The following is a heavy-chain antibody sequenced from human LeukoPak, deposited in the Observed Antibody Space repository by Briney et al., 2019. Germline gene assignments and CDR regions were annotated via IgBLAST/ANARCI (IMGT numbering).Heavy chain of an antibody. Sequence: ASVKVSCKASGYTFTSYYMHWVRQAPGQGLEWMGIINPSGGSTSYAQKFQGRVTMTRDMSTSTVYMELSSLRSEDTAVYYCAREVGARAFDIWGQGTMVTVSS. V-gene: IGHV1-46*01. D-gene: IGHD1-26*01. CDR2: INPSGGST. J-gene: IGHJ3*02. CDR3: AREVGARAFDI. CDR1: GYTFTSYY.